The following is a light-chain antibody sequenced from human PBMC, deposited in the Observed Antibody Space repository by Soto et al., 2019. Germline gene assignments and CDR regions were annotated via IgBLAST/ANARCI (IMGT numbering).Light chain of an antibody. CDR1: QSVSSN. J-gene: IGKJ1*01. CDR3: HQYNYWPPFT. Sequence: EIVMTQSPATLSVSPGARATLSCRASQSVSSNFAWYQQKPAQAPRLLIYGGSTRATGIPARFSGSGSGTEFTLTISSLQSEECAVYDCHQYNYWPPFTFGQGTKVEIK. CDR2: GGS. V-gene: IGKV3-15*01.